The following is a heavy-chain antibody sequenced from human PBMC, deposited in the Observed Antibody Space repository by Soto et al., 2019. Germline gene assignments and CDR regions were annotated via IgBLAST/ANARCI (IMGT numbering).Heavy chain of an antibody. J-gene: IGHJ6*03. Sequence: PSETLSLTCTVSGGSISSYYWSWILQPPGKGLEWIGYIYYSGSTNYNPSLKSRVTISVDTSKNQFSLKLSSVTAADTAVYYCARLGLPIYYYYYMDVWGKGTTVTVSS. V-gene: IGHV4-59*01. CDR1: GGSISSYY. CDR3: ARLGLPIYYYYYMDV. D-gene: IGHD2-15*01. CDR2: IYYSGST.